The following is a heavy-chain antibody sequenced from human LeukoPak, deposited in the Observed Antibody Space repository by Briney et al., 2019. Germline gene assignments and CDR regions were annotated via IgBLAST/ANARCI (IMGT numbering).Heavy chain of an antibody. V-gene: IGHV3-30*04. D-gene: IGHD6-13*01. Sequence: AAGTLSLTCAASGYTFNGYAMHWVRQAPGKGLQGVAVIAHDGKDKRYADSVKGRFTISRDNSKNMMYLQMNSLTCVDMAVYFCAREARIAAVYFFDYWGQGALVTVSS. CDR2: IAHDGKDK. CDR3: AREARIAAVYFFDY. J-gene: IGHJ4*02. CDR1: GYTFNGYA.